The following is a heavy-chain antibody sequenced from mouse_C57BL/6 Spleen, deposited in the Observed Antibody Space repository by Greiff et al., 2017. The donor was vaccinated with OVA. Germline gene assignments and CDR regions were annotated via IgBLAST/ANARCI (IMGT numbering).Heavy chain of an antibody. J-gene: IGHJ2*01. CDR3: ARDGNPYYFDY. V-gene: IGHV1-54*01. Sequence: VQLQESGAELVRPGTSVKVSCKASGYAFTNYLIEWVKQRPGQGLEWIGVINPGSGGTNYNEKFKGKATLTADKSSSTAYMQLSSLTSEDSAVYFCARDGNPYYFDYWGQGTTLTVSS. CDR1: GYAFTNYL. D-gene: IGHD2-1*01. CDR2: INPGSGGT.